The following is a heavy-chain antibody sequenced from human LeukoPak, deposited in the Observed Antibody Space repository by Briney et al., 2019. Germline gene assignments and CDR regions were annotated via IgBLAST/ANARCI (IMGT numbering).Heavy chain of an antibody. CDR1: GFPFSSYA. Sequence: GWSLRLSCAASGFPFSSYAMNWVRQAPGKGLEWVSAISGSGASTYYADSVKDRFTLSRDDSKNTLYLQMNSLRAEDTAVYYCAKSRSSSSTSCYNYWGQGTLVTVSS. D-gene: IGHD2-2*02. CDR3: AKSRSSSSTSCYNY. CDR2: ISGSGAST. V-gene: IGHV3-23*01. J-gene: IGHJ4*02.